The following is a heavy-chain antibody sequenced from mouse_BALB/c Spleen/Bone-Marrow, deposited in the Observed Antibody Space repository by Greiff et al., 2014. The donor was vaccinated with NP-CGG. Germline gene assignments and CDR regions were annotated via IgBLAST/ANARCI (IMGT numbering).Heavy chain of an antibody. CDR3: ARSYGYERSWFAY. J-gene: IGHJ3*01. Sequence: EVQGVESGPEVVKPGASVKISCKTSGYTFTEYAMHWVKQSHGKSLEWIGGINPNNGGTTYNQKFKGKATLTVDKSSSTAYMELRGLTSEDSAVYYCARSYGYERSWFAYWGQGTLVTVSA. V-gene: IGHV1-18*01. D-gene: IGHD2-2*01. CDR2: INPNNGGT. CDR1: GYTFTEYA.